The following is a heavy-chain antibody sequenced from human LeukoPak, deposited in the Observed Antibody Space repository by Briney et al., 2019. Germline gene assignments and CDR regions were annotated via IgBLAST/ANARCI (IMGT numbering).Heavy chain of an antibody. Sequence: SETLSLTCTVSGGSVSSNSYYWSWIRQPPGKGLEWIGYIYYSGSTNYNPSLKSRVTISVDTSKNQFSLKLSSVTAADTAVYYCARWFEGRDFWSGYYLRYFDYWGQGTLVTVSS. D-gene: IGHD3-3*01. J-gene: IGHJ4*02. CDR3: ARWFEGRDFWSGYYLRYFDY. CDR1: GGSVSSNSYY. V-gene: IGHV4-61*01. CDR2: IYYSGST.